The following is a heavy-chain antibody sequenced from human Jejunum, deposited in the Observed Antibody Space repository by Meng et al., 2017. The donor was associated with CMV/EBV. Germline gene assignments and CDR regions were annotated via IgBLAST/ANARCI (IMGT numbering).Heavy chain of an antibody. V-gene: IGHV3-74*01. D-gene: IGHD1-26*01. CDR3: VRAGSGNAYGLFDS. Sequence: GFTLSGQWGHWVRQGPGRGLVWVARVNSGGSDISYADSVKGRFIISRDNAKNTLYLQMNSLRAEDMAVYYCVRAGSGNAYGLFDSWGQGTLVTVSS. CDR2: VNSGGSDI. J-gene: IGHJ4*02. CDR1: GFTLSGQW.